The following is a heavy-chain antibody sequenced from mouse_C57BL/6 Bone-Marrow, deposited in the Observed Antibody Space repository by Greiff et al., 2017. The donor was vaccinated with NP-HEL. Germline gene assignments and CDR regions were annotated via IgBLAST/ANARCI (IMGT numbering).Heavy chain of an antibody. CDR2: IFPGSGST. V-gene: IGHV1-75*01. J-gene: IGHJ4*01. CDR1: GYTFTDYY. Sequence: QVQLKESGPELVKPGASVKISCKASGYTFTDYYINWVKQRPGQGLEWIGWIFPGSGSTYYNEKFKGKATLTVDKSSSTAYMLLSSLTSEDSAVYFCAREGLYYGDAMDYWGQGTSVTVSS. CDR3: AREGLYYGDAMDY. D-gene: IGHD2-1*01.